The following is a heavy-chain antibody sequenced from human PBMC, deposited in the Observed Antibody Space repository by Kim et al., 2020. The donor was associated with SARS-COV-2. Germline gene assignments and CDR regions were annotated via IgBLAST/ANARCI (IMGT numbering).Heavy chain of an antibody. V-gene: IGHV6-1*01. CDR3: TYGSGNYYNLGAFDI. CDR1: GDSVSSNSAT. J-gene: IGHJ3*02. CDR2: TYYRSKWYN. D-gene: IGHD3-10*01. Sequence: SQTLSLTCAVSGDSVSSNSATWNWIRQSPSRGLEWLGRTYYRSKWYNDYAATVKSRITISPDTSKNQFSLQLNSVTPEDTAVYYCTYGSGNYYNLGAFDIWGQGTMVTVSS.